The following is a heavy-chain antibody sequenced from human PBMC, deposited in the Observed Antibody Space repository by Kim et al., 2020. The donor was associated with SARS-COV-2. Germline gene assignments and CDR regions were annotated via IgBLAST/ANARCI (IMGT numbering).Heavy chain of an antibody. CDR3: ARLPYGMDV. J-gene: IGHJ6*02. CDR2: GGIT. V-gene: IGHV3-53*01. Sequence: GGITFYADSVKGRFTISRDNSKNTLYLQMNSLRAEDTAVYYCARLPYGMDVWGQGTTVTVSS.